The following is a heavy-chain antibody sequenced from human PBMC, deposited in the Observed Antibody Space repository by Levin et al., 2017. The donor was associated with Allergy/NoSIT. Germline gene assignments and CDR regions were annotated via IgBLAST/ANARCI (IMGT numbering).Heavy chain of an antibody. J-gene: IGHJ4*02. CDR1: GFTLSGRW. Sequence: VASVKVSCTALGFTLSGRWMNWVRQPPGKGLEWVANMKEDGSEKYSGDSVRGRFTISRDNAKNSVYLQINSLRAEDTAVYYCAGSERRNDDILFEYWGQGTPVTVSS. CDR3: AGSERRNDDILFEY. D-gene: IGHD1-1*01. V-gene: IGHV3-7*01. CDR2: MKEDGSEK.